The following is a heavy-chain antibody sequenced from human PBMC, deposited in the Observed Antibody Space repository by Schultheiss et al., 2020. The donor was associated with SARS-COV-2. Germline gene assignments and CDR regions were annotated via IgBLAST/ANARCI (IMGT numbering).Heavy chain of an antibody. Sequence: GGSLRLSCAASGFTFSSYWMSWVRQAPGKGLEWVANIKQDGSEKYYADSVKGRFTISRDNSKNTLYLQMNSLRAEDTAVYYCARDRTIIVLMVYAAYWGQGTLVTVSS. J-gene: IGHJ4*02. CDR1: GFTFSSYW. CDR2: IKQDGSEK. D-gene: IGHD2-8*01. CDR3: ARDRTIIVLMVYAAY. V-gene: IGHV3-7*01.